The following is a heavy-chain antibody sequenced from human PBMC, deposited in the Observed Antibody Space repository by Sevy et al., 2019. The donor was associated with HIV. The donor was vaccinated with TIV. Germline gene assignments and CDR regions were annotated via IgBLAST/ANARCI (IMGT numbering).Heavy chain of an antibody. D-gene: IGHD6-13*01. CDR3: ARGGGAAAGVLQH. V-gene: IGHV3-11*06. CDR1: GFTFSDYY. Sequence: GGSLRLSCAASGFTFSDYYMSWIRQAPGKGLEWVSYISCSSSYTNYADSVKGRFTISRDNAKNSLYLQMNSLRAEDTAVYYCARGGGAAAGVLQHWGQGTLVTVSS. J-gene: IGHJ1*01. CDR2: ISCSSSYT.